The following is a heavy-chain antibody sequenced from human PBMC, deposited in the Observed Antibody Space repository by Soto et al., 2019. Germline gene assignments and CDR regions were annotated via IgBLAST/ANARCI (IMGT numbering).Heavy chain of an antibody. CDR1: GFTAKSYW. D-gene: IGHD5-12*01. Sequence: EVQLVESGGALVQPGGSLRLSCVASGFTAKSYWMHWVRQAPGKGLVWVSRSNGAGNDASYAESVKGRFIISRDNAKNTLYLQMSSLRVEDTAVYYCTRGASGYGNFDNWGQGTLVTVSS. J-gene: IGHJ4*02. V-gene: IGHV3-74*01. CDR3: TRGASGYGNFDN. CDR2: SNGAGNDA.